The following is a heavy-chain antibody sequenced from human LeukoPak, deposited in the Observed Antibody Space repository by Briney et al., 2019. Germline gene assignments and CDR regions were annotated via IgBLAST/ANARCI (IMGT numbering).Heavy chain of an antibody. CDR2: IVVGSGNT. Sequence: SVKVSCKASGFTFTSSAVQWVRQARGQRLEWIGWIVVGSGNTNYAQKFQERVTITRDMSTSTAYMELSSLRSEDTAVYYCATDQGIVGARHGRDYWGQGTLVTVSS. V-gene: IGHV1-58*01. J-gene: IGHJ4*02. CDR1: GFTFTSSA. D-gene: IGHD1-26*01. CDR3: ATDQGIVGARHGRDY.